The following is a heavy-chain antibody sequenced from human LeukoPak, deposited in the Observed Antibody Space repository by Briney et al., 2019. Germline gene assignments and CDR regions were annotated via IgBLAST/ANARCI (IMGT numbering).Heavy chain of an antibody. CDR3: GRGRGCSSTSCYTSFDY. D-gene: IGHD2-2*02. J-gene: IGHJ4*02. V-gene: IGHV4-34*01. CDR1: GGSFSGYY. CDR2: INHSGST. Sequence: PSETLSLTCAVYGGSFSGYYWSWIRQPPGKGLEWIGEINHSGSTNYNPSLKSRVTISVDTSKNQFSLKLSSVTAADTAVYYCGRGRGCSSTSCYTSFDYWGQGTLVTVSS.